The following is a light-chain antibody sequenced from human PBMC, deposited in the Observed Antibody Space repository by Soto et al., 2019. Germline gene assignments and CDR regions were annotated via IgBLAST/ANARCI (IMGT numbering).Light chain of an antibody. V-gene: IGLV7-43*01. CDR2: STT. J-gene: IGLJ1*01. CDR3: LLYYGGSYV. CDR1: TGPVTSGFY. Sequence: TVSLAACASSTGPVTSGFYPHWVQQKPGQAPRTLIYSTTNKHSWTPARFSGSLLGGKAALTLSGVQPEDEADYYCLLYYGGSYVFGAGTKLTVL.